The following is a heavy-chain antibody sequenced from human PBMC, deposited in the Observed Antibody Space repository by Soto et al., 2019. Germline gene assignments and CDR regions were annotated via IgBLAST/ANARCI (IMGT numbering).Heavy chain of an antibody. D-gene: IGHD1-26*01. V-gene: IGHV2-5*02. CDR2: IYWDDDK. CDR1: GFSLGTYGVG. CDR3: AHRGGGIVDWYFDL. Sequence: QITLNESGPTLVKPTQTLTLTCTFSGFSLGTYGVGVGWIPQPPGKALEWLALIYWDDDKRYSPSLKSRLTITKDTSKRQVFLTLTNMDPVDTATYYCAHRGGGIVDWYFDLWGRGTPVIVSS. J-gene: IGHJ2*01.